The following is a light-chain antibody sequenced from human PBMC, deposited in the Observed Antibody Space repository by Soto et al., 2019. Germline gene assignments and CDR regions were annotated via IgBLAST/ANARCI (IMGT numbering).Light chain of an antibody. Sequence: IPMTPSPASLSASVGDKVTIPCRASLSISIFLNWIQHKPGEAPKPVIFAASSLHSGVPSRFSGSGSGTNFTLTISSLQPEDFAIYYCQQSFSLPFNFGPGTKVDIK. CDR1: LSISIF. J-gene: IGKJ3*01. CDR2: AAS. V-gene: IGKV1-39*01. CDR3: QQSFSLPFN.